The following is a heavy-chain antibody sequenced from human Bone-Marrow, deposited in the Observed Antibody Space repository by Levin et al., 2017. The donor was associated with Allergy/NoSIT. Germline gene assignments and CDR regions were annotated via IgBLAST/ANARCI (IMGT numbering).Heavy chain of an antibody. V-gene: IGHV5-51*01. Sequence: GGSLRLSCKGSGYTFATSWIGWVRQMPGKGLESMGIIYPGDSESRNSPSFHGQVTISADKSINTAYLQWSSLKASDTAMYYCAKVDAFSWAFDIWGHGTMVTVSS. CDR3: AKVDAFSWAFDI. CDR2: IYPGDSES. CDR1: GYTFATSW. J-gene: IGHJ3*02. D-gene: IGHD2-2*01.